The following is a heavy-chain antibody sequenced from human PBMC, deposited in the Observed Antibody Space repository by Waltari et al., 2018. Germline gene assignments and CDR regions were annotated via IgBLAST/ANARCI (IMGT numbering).Heavy chain of an antibody. CDR2: IYSGSST. Sequence: EVQLQASGGGLIQPGGSVRHSCAASGFTVSSIYMRWVRMAHGLGPAWVSVIYSGSSTYDADSVKGRFTIARDNTKNTLYLQMNSLGAEDTAVYYCARGCVGDCYLPYYYYYYGMDVWGQGTTVTVSS. D-gene: IGHD2-21*02. V-gene: IGHV3-53*01. CDR3: ARGCVGDCYLPYYYYYYGMDV. J-gene: IGHJ6*02. CDR1: GFTVSSIY.